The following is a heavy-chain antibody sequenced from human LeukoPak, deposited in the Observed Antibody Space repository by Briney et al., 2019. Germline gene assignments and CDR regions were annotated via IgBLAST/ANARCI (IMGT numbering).Heavy chain of an antibody. D-gene: IGHD2-2*02. V-gene: IGHV1-2*02. CDR1: GYTFTGYY. Sequence: GASVKVSCKASGYTFTGYYMHWVRQAPGQGLEWMGWINPNSDGTNYAQKFQGRVTMTRDTSISTAYMELSRLRSDDTAVYYCARDELKYQLLYEEDYYYYMDVWGKGTTVTVSS. CDR3: ARDELKYQLLYEEDYYYYMDV. J-gene: IGHJ6*03. CDR2: INPNSDGT.